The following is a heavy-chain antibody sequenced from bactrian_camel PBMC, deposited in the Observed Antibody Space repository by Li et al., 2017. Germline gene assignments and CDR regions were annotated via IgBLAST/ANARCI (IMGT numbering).Heavy chain of an antibody. CDR2: IASDGSV. J-gene: IGHJ4*01. CDR1: DSTYSPNC. V-gene: IGHV3S53*01. D-gene: IGHD5*01. CDR3: AVDTAWAIRAPFNGNEYNI. Sequence: HVQLVESGGGSVQAGGSLRLSCVASDSTYSPNCIAWFRQAAGNEQQKGVAGIASDGSVEVYMDSVKGRFTISRDNAKNTAYLQMNSLKPEDTAMYHCAVDTAWAIRAPFNGNEYNIWGQGTQVTVS.